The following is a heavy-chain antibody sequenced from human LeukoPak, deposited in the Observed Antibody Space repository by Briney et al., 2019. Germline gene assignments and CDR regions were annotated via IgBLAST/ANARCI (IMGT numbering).Heavy chain of an antibody. J-gene: IGHJ5*02. Sequence: GGSLRLSCAASGFTFSSYAMSWVRQAPGKGLEWVSAISGSGGSTYYADSVKGRFTISRDNSKNTLYLQMNSLRAEDTAVYYCAKELDIVVVVAATRDNWFDPWDQGTLVTVSS. CDR1: GFTFSSYA. CDR2: ISGSGGST. V-gene: IGHV3-23*01. CDR3: AKELDIVVVVAATRDNWFDP. D-gene: IGHD2-15*01.